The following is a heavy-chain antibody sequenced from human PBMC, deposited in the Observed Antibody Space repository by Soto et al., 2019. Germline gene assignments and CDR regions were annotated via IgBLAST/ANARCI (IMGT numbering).Heavy chain of an antibody. V-gene: IGHV4-59*01. J-gene: IGHJ3*02. CDR2: IYYSGST. CDR1: GGSMCSYY. CDR3: AKGDAFEI. Sequence: PSWTLYLTCTVSGGSMCSYYWSWIRQPPGKGLEWIGYIYYSGSTNYNPSLKSRVTISVDTSKNQFSLKLSSVTAADTAVYYCAKGDAFEIWGQGTMVTVSS.